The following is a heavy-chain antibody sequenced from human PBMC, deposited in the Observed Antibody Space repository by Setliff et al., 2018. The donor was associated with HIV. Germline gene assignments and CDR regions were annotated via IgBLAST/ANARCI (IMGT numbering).Heavy chain of an antibody. J-gene: IGHJ2*01. CDR1: GGSISSYY. CDR2: IHSSGST. Sequence: PSETLSLTCTISGGSISSYYWSWIRQPPGKGLEWIGNIHSSGSTNYNPSLKSRVTMSLDKSKKQFSLRLRSVTAADTAVYFCARHPYYSSNWYFDFWGRGALVTVSS. CDR3: ARHPYYSSNWYFDF. V-gene: IGHV4-4*09. D-gene: IGHD3-10*01.